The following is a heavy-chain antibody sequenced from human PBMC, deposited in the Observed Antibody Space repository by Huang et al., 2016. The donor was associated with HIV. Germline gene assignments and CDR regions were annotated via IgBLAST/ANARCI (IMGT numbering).Heavy chain of an antibody. V-gene: IGHV2-5*02. J-gene: IGHJ4*02. Sequence: QITLKESGPTLVKPTQTLTLTCTFSGFSLSSDGVGVGWIRQPPGKALEWLVIIFWDDDQFYSPSLKSRLTITKDTSKNQVVLTMTNMDPVDTATYYCAHSAASSAWYVRYFDYWGQGTLVTVSS. CDR3: AHSAASSAWYVRYFDY. CDR2: IFWDDDQ. D-gene: IGHD6-13*01. CDR1: GFSLSSDGVG.